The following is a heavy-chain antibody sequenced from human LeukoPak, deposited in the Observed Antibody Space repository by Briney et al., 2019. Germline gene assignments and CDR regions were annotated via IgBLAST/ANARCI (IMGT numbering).Heavy chain of an antibody. CDR1: GGSISSSNYY. CDR2: LYYSGTT. V-gene: IGHV4-39*07. J-gene: IGHJ3*02. Sequence: SETLSLTCTVSGGSISSSNYYWGWIRQPPGKGLEWIGSLYYSGTTFYNPSLKSRVTISVDTSKNQFSLKLSSVTAADTAVYYCARSSGWNDAFDIWGQGTMVTVSS. D-gene: IGHD6-19*01. CDR3: ARSSGWNDAFDI.